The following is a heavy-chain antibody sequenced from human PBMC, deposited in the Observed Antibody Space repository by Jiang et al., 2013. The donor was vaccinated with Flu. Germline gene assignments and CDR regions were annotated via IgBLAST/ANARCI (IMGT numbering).Heavy chain of an antibody. Sequence: KPSQTLSLTCTVSGGSISSGDYYWSWIRQPPGKGLEWIGYIYYSGSTYYNPSLKSRVTISVDTSKNQFSLKLSSVTAADTAVYYCARVASTYGDYDNLVNWFDPWGQGTLVTVSS. CDR3: ARVASTYGDYDNLVNWFDP. D-gene: IGHD4-17*01. CDR2: IYYSGST. J-gene: IGHJ5*02. V-gene: IGHV4-30-4*01. CDR1: GGSISSGDYY.